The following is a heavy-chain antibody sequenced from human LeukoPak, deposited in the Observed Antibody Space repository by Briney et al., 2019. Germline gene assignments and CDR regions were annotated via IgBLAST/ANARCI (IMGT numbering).Heavy chain of an antibody. J-gene: IGHJ4*01. CDR1: GGSFSGYY. V-gene: IGHV4-34*01. CDR2: INHSGST. D-gene: IGHD3-10*01. CDR3: ARSYYGSGRYGPHFDY. Sequence: SSETLSLTCAVYGGSFSGYYWSWIRQPPGKGLEWIGEINHSGSTNYNPSLKSRVTISVDTSKNQFSLKLSSVTAADTAVYYCARSYYGSGRYGPHFDYWGHGTLVTVSS.